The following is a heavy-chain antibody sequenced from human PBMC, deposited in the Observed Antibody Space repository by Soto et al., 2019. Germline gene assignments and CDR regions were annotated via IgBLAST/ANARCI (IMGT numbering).Heavy chain of an antibody. D-gene: IGHD3-16*02. CDR1: GYTFTSYY. V-gene: IGHV1-46*01. Sequence: GASVKVSCKASGYTFTSYYMHCVRQAPGQGLEWMGIINPNSGGTSYAQKFQGRVTMTRDTSTNTLYTELSTLRSEDTAVYYCAKEHRAPFIPVFDYWGQGTLVTVSS. CDR2: INPNSGGT. CDR3: AKEHRAPFIPVFDY. J-gene: IGHJ4*02.